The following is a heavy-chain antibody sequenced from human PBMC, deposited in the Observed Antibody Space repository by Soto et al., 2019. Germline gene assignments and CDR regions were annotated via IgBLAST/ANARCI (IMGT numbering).Heavy chain of an antibody. CDR1: GFSFSSYA. Sequence: GSLRLSGSAAGFSFSSYAMHWVRQAPGKGLEYVSAISSNGGSTYYADSVKGRFTISRDNSKNTLYLQMSSMRAEDTAVYYCVKGTDIVVVVAPAFDIWGQGTMVTVSS. D-gene: IGHD2-15*01. J-gene: IGHJ3*02. CDR3: VKGTDIVVVVAPAFDI. CDR2: ISSNGGST. V-gene: IGHV3-64D*06.